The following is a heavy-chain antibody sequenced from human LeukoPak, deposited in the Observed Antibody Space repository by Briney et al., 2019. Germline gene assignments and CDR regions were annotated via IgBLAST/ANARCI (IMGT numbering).Heavy chain of an antibody. J-gene: IGHJ4*02. Sequence: GASVKVSCKASGYTFTGYYMHWVRQAPGQGLEWMGWINPNSGGTNYAQKFQGRVTMTRDTSISTAYMELSRLRSDDTAVYYCARVPKPGRVDYSPLFDYWGQGTLVTVSS. CDR2: INPNSGGT. CDR1: GYTFTGYY. D-gene: IGHD2-15*01. CDR3: ARVPKPGRVDYSPLFDY. V-gene: IGHV1-2*02.